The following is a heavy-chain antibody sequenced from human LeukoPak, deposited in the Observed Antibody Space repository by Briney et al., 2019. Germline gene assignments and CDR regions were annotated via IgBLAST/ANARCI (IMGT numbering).Heavy chain of an antibody. CDR2: IYTSGST. CDR3: ARGILWFRELLYRGPYYYYMDV. CDR1: GGSISSYY. J-gene: IGHJ6*03. V-gene: IGHV4-4*07. Sequence: SETLSLTCTVSGGSISSYYWGWIRQPAGKGLEWIGRIYTSGSTNYNPSLKSRVTISVDTSKNQFSLKLSSVTAADTAVYYCARGILWFRELLYRGPYYYYMDVWGKGTTVTVSS. D-gene: IGHD3-10*01.